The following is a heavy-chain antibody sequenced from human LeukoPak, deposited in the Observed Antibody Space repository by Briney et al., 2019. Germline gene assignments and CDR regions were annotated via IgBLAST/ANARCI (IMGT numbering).Heavy chain of an antibody. D-gene: IGHD6-19*01. CDR2: ISGSGGST. Sequence: GGSLLLSCAASGFTFSSYAMSWVRQAPGKGLEWVSAISGSGGSTYYADSVKGRFTISRDNSKNTLYPQMNSLRAEDTAVYYCAKEGYSSGKKSFDYWGQGTLVTVSS. CDR3: AKEGYSSGKKSFDY. CDR1: GFTFSSYA. J-gene: IGHJ4*02. V-gene: IGHV3-23*01.